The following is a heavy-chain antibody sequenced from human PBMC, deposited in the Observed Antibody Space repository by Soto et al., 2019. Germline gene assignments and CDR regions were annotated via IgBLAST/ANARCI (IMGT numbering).Heavy chain of an antibody. D-gene: IGHD2-15*01. CDR1: GCSISSSNW. V-gene: IGHV4-4*02. CDR2: IYHSGST. J-gene: IGHJ6*02. CDR3: ATLLPFHYYGMDV. Sequence: SETLSLTCPVSGCSISSSNWWSWVRQPPGKGLEWIGEIYHSGSTNYNPSLKSRVTISVDKSKNQFSLKLSSVTAADTAVYYCATLLPFHYYGMDVWGQGTTVTVSS.